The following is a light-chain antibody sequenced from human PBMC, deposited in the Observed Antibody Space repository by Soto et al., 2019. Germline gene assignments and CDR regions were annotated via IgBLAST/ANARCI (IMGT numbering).Light chain of an antibody. V-gene: IGKV3-11*01. CDR1: QSIATN. J-gene: IGKJ4*01. CDR2: DAS. CDR3: QHRREWPPGAS. Sequence: EIVLTQSPAILSLSPGEGATLSCRASQSIATNLAWYQQKPGQPPRLLIYDASDRATGIPARFSGSGSGADFTLTISSLEPEDVAVYYCQHRREWPPGASFGGGTK.